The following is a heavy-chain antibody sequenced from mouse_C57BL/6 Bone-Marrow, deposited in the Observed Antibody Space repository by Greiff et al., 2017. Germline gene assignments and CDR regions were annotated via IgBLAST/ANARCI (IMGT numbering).Heavy chain of an antibody. CDR1: GYTFTSYW. CDR3: ARSRRLRRGGAMDY. V-gene: IGHV1-72*01. Sequence: QVQLQQPGAELVKPGASVKLSCKASGYTFTSYWLHWVKQRPGRGLEWIGRIDPNSGGTKYNEKFKSKATLTVDKPSSTAYMQLSSLTSEDAAVYYCARSRRLRRGGAMDYWGQGTSVTVSS. J-gene: IGHJ4*01. D-gene: IGHD2-4*01. CDR2: IDPNSGGT.